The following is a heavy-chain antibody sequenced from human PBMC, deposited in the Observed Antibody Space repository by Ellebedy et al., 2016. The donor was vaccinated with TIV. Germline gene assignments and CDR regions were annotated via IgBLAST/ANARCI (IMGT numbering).Heavy chain of an antibody. CDR2: MNPNSGNT. CDR3: ARGLYSSSWYALAYYYYYGMDV. V-gene: IGHV1-8*01. D-gene: IGHD6-13*01. Sequence: ASVKVSCXASGYTFTSYDINWVRQATGQGLEWMGWMNPNSGNTGYAQKFQGRVTMTRNTSISTAYMELSSLRSEDTAVYYCARGLYSSSWYALAYYYYYGMDVWGQGTTVTVSS. CDR1: GYTFTSYD. J-gene: IGHJ6*02.